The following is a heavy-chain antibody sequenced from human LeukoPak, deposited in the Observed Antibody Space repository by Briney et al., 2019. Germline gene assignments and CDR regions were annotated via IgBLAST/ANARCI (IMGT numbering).Heavy chain of an antibody. CDR2: ISGSGGST. D-gene: IGHD2-15*01. V-gene: IGHV3-23*01. CDR3: AKDRRYCSGGSCSESFSIFDY. J-gene: IGHJ4*02. CDR1: GFTFSSYG. Sequence: GGSLRLSCAASGFTFSSYGMGCVRQAPGKGLEWVSAISGSGGSTYYADSVKGRFTISRDNSKNTLYLQMNSLRAEDTAVYYCAKDRRYCSGGSCSESFSIFDYWGQGTLVTVSS.